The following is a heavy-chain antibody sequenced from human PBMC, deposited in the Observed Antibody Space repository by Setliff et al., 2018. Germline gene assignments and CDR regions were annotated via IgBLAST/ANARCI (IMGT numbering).Heavy chain of an antibody. CDR1: GYTFTSYG. J-gene: IGHJ6*02. V-gene: IGHV1-18*01. CDR3: ARDLIDPDYGDYLSFYYYGMDV. CDR2: ISAYNGNT. Sequence: ASVKVSCKAFGYTFTSYGISWVRQAPGQGLEWMGWISAYNGNTNYAQKLQGRVTMTTDTSTSTAYMELSSLRSEDTAVYYCARDLIDPDYGDYLSFYYYGMDVWGQGTTVTVS. D-gene: IGHD4-17*01.